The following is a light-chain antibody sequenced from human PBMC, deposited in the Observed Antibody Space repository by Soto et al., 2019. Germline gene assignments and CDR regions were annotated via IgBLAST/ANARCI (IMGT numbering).Light chain of an antibody. CDR2: GAS. CDR1: QSVSSSY. V-gene: IGKV3-20*01. Sequence: EIVLTQSPGTLSLSPGERATLSCRASQSVSSSYLAWYQQKPGQAPRLLIYGASSRATGIPDRFSGSGSGIDFTLTISSLEHEDFAVYYCQQFGTSPRTFGQGTKVDIK. J-gene: IGKJ1*01. CDR3: QQFGTSPRT.